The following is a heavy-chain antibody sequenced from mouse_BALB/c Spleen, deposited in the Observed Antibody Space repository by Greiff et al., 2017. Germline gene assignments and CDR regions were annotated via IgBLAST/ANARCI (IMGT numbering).Heavy chain of an antibody. CDR3: ARRGYGSSRPWFAY. Sequence: VQLQQSGPELVKPGASVKIPCKASGYTFTDYNMDWVKQSHGKSLEWIGDINPNNGGTIYNQKFKGKATLTVDKSSSTAYMELRSLTSEDTAVYYCARRGYGSSRPWFAYWGQGTLVTVSA. D-gene: IGHD1-1*01. J-gene: IGHJ3*01. CDR1: GYTFTDYN. V-gene: IGHV1-18*01. CDR2: INPNNGGT.